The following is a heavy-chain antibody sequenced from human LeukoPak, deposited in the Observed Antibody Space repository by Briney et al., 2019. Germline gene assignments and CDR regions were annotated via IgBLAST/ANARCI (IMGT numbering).Heavy chain of an antibody. J-gene: IGHJ4*02. CDR3: AKALYGGHDY. CDR1: GFTFDSYA. Sequence: PGGSLRLSCAASGFTFDSYAMSWVRRAPGKGLECVSALSGNGNTIYYADSVKGRFTISRDNSKNTLSLQMNSLRAEDTAVYYCAKALYGGHDYWGQGTLVTVSS. V-gene: IGHV3-23*01. CDR2: LSGNGNTI. D-gene: IGHD4-23*01.